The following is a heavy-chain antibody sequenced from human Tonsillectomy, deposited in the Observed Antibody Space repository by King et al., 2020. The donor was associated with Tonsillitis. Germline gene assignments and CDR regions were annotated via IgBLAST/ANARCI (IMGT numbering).Heavy chain of an antibody. D-gene: IGHD3-10*01. J-gene: IGHJ4*02. Sequence: QLVQSGAEVKKPGASVKVSCKASGYTFTGYYIHWVRQAPGQGLEWMAWINPDNGGTNCAQKFQGRVTMTRDTSISTAYMELSRLRSDDTAVYYCARAPSLLLGYFDYWGQGTLVTVSS. V-gene: IGHV1-2*02. CDR3: ARAPSLLLGYFDY. CDR2: INPDNGGT. CDR1: GYTFTGYY.